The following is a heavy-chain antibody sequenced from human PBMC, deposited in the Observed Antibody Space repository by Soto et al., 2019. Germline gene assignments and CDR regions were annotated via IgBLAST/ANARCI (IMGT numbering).Heavy chain of an antibody. V-gene: IGHV6-1*01. D-gene: IGHD1-7*01. CDR2: TYYRSRWYT. CDR3: AGTTSHQWYYMDV. J-gene: IGHJ6*03. Sequence: QVQLQESGPGLVKPSQTLSLTCAISGDSVSSNSAAWKWIRLSPSRGLEWLARTYYRSRWYTDYAVSVRIRITVNPDTSKNQFSLQLTFMTPEDTAGYYCAGTTSHQWYYMDVWGKGTTVTVSS. CDR1: GDSVSSNSAA.